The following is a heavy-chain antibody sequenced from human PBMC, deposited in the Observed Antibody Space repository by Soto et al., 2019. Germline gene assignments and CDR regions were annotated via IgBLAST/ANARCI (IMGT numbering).Heavy chain of an antibody. J-gene: IGHJ6*02. Sequence: SVKVSCKASGGTFSSYAISWVRQAPGQGLEWMGGIIPIFGTANYAQKFQGRVTITADESTSTAYMELSSLRSEDTAVYYCARLVVVPAARLWLYYGMDVWGQGTTVTVSS. CDR2: IIPIFGTA. V-gene: IGHV1-69*13. D-gene: IGHD2-2*01. CDR1: GGTFSSYA. CDR3: ARLVVVPAARLWLYYGMDV.